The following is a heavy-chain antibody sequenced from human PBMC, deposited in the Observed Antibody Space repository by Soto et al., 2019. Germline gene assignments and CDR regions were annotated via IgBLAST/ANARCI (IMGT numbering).Heavy chain of an antibody. CDR3: ARRGTEPEDNVLLWFGESGGYMDV. D-gene: IGHD3-10*01. CDR2: IYYSGST. CDR1: GGSISSCCYY. Sequence: PTETPSLTFTVPGGSISSCCYYWSWIRQHPGKGLEWIGYIYYSGSTYYNPSLKSRVTISVDTSKNQFSLKLSSVTAADTAVYYCARRGTEPEDNVLLWFGESGGYMDVWGQGTTVTVSS. V-gene: IGHV4-31*03. J-gene: IGHJ6*02.